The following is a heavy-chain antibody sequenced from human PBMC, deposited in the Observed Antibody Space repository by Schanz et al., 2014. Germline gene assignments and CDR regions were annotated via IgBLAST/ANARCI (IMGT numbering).Heavy chain of an antibody. CDR3: ARGLVRYFAY. D-gene: IGHD2-8*02. Sequence: QVQLVQSGAEVKKPGASVKVSCKASGYTFVSYSMHWVRQAPGQGLEWMGIINPSGGGTSYALRFQDRSAVTRDTSRSTVYMELSKLRSDDTAVYYCARGLVRYFAYWGQGTLVTVSS. V-gene: IGHV1-46*01. CDR2: INPSGGGT. J-gene: IGHJ4*02. CDR1: GYTFVSYS.